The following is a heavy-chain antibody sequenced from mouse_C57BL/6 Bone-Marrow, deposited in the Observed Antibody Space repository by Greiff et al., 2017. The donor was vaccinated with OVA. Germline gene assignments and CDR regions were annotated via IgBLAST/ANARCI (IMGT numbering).Heavy chain of an antibody. J-gene: IGHJ4*01. D-gene: IGHD1-1*01. CDR1: GFNIKNTY. CDR3: AVPVFITTPMNY. V-gene: IGHV14-3*01. Sequence: VQLQQSVAELVRPGASVKLSCTASGFNIKNTYMHWVKQRPEQGLEWIGRIDPANGNTKYAPKFQGKATITADTSSNTAYLQLSSLTSAHTSISYCAVPVFITTPMNYWGQGTSVTVSS. CDR2: IDPANGNT.